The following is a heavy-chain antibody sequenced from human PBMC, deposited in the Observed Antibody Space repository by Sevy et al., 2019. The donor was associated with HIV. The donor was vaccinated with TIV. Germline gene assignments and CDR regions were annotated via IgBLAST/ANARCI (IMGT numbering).Heavy chain of an antibody. CDR1: GGSIGSYY. CDR2: MHYSGST. Sequence: SETLSLTCTVSGGSIGSYYWSWIRQPPGKGLEWIEYMHYSGSTNHNPSLKSGVTVSLDTSKNRFSVQLTSVTAADTAVYYCARAARVAVAGIYYFDIWGQGTLVTVSS. J-gene: IGHJ4*02. CDR3: ARAARVAVAGIYYFDI. V-gene: IGHV4-59*01. D-gene: IGHD6-19*01.